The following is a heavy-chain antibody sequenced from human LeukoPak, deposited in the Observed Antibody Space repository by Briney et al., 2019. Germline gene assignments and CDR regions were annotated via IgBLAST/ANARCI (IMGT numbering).Heavy chain of an antibody. D-gene: IGHD3-22*01. CDR1: GFTFSSYG. Sequence: GRSLRLSCAASGFTFSSYGMHWVHQAPGKGLEWVAVIWYDGSNKYYADSVKGRFTISRDNSKNTLYLQMNSLRAEDTAVYYCARDFYDSSGYYYWLGYWGQGTLVTVSS. CDR3: ARDFYDSSGYYYWLGY. V-gene: IGHV3-33*01. CDR2: IWYDGSNK. J-gene: IGHJ4*02.